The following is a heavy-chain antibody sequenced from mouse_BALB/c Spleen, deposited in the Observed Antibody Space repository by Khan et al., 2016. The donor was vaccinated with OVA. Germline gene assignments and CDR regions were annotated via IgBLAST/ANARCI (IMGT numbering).Heavy chain of an antibody. Sequence: QVQLKQSGAELARPGASVKMSCKASGYTFTSYTIHWIKLRPGQGLEWIGYINPSNGYTNYNQKFKDKATLTADKSSTTTYMQLVGLTSNDSAVYNSVRDGAYYRNDGWFAYWGQGTLVTVSA. V-gene: IGHV1-4*01. CDR1: GYTFTSYT. CDR2: INPSNGYT. CDR3: VRDGAYYRNDGWFAY. J-gene: IGHJ3*01. D-gene: IGHD2-14*01.